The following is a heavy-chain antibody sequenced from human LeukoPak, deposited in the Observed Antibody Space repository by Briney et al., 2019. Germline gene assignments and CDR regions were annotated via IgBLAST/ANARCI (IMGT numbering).Heavy chain of an antibody. Sequence: GGSLRLSCAASGFTFSSYAMHWVRQAPGKGLEWVSGISWNSGSIGYADSVKGRFTISRDNAKNSLYLQMNSLRAEDTALYYCAKEQYGSDYYYYYGMDVWGQGTTVTVSS. CDR1: GFTFSSYA. CDR2: ISWNSGSI. V-gene: IGHV3-9*01. D-gene: IGHD3-10*01. J-gene: IGHJ6*02. CDR3: AKEQYGSDYYYYYGMDV.